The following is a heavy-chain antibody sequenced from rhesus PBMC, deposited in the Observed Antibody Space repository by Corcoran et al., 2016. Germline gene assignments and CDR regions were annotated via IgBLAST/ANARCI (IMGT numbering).Heavy chain of an antibody. CDR2: ITYSGST. J-gene: IGHJ4*01. CDR3: ASLYGYYFDY. V-gene: IGHV4-122*02. Sequence: QVQLQESGPGLVKPSETLSLTCAVSGGSISSGYYYWSWIRQPPGKGLEWIGYITYSGSTSDNPSLKSRFTISRDTSKNQFSLKLSSVTAADTAVYYCASLYGYYFDYWGQGVLVTVSS. D-gene: IGHD3-9*01. CDR1: GGSISSGYYY.